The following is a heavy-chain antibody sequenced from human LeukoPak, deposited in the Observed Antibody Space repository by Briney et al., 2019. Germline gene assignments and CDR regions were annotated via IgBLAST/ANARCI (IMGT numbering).Heavy chain of an antibody. J-gene: IGHJ4*02. CDR3: AKTYVWYYFDY. CDR1: GRTFNNYW. CDR2: IKQDGSEK. D-gene: IGHD3-16*01. Sequence: GGSLRLFCAASGRTFNNYWMTWVRQAPGRGLEWVANIKQDGSEKFYVDSVKGRFTISRDIAKNSLYLQMNSLRAEDTAVYYCAKTYVWYYFDYWGQGILVTVSS. V-gene: IGHV3-7*03.